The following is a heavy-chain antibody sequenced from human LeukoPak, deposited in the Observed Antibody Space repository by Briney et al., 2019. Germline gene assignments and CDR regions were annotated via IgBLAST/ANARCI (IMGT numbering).Heavy chain of an antibody. Sequence: ASVKASCKASGYTFTSYGISWVRQAPGQGLEWMGWISAYNGNTNYAQKLQGRVTMTTDTSTSTAYMELRSLRSDDTAVYYCAREVESGSYGGYYCYYMDVWGKGTTVTVSS. CDR1: GYTFTSYG. J-gene: IGHJ6*03. V-gene: IGHV1-18*01. CDR3: AREVESGSYGGYYCYYMDV. CDR2: ISAYNGNT. D-gene: IGHD1-26*01.